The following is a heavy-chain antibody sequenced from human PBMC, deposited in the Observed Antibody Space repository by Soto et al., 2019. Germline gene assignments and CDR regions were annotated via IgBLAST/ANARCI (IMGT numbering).Heavy chain of an antibody. V-gene: IGHV3-30*18. CDR1: GFTFSSSG. CDR2: VSYNGNNK. Sequence: QVQLVESGGGVVQPGRSLRLSCAASGFTFSSSGMHWVRQAPGKGLDWVAAVSYNGNNKDYADSVKGRFTIFRDNSKNTLYLQMNSLRAEDTAVYFCAKDLTHRLIRGGYNYGMDVWGQGTTVTVSS. J-gene: IGHJ6*02. D-gene: IGHD2-21*01. CDR3: AKDLTHRLIRGGYNYGMDV.